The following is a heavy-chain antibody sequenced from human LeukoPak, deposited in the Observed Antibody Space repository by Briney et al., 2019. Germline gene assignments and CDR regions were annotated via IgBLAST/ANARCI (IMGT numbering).Heavy chain of an antibody. CDR3: AKDPSSSWYVSFYFDY. V-gene: IGHV3-30*02. CDR1: GFTFSSYG. J-gene: IGHJ4*02. CDR2: IRYDGSNK. D-gene: IGHD6-13*01. Sequence: GGSLRLSCAASGFTFSSYGMHWVRQAPGKGLEWVAFIRYDGSNKYYADSVKGRFTISRDNSKNTLYLRMNSLRAEDTAVYYCAKDPSSSWYVSFYFDYWGQGTLVTVSS.